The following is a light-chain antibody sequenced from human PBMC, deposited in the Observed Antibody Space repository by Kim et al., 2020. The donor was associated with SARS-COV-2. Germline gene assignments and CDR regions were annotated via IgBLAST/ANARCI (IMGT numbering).Light chain of an antibody. CDR2: DAS. CDR3: QQRSNWLT. J-gene: IGKJ4*01. CDR1: QSISSH. Sequence: EIVLTQSPATLSLSPGERATLSCRTSQSISSHLAWYQQKPGQAPRLLIYDASNRATGIPARFSGSGSGTDFTLTISSLEPEDFAVYYCQQRSNWLTLGGGTKVDIK. V-gene: IGKV3-11*01.